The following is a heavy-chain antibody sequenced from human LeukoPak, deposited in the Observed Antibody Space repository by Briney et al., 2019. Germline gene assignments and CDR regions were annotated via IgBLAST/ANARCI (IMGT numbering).Heavy chain of an antibody. J-gene: IGHJ4*02. CDR3: ARCTDYFDY. Sequence: SETLSLTCAVYGGSFSGYYWSWIRQHPGKGLEWIGYIYYSGSTYYNPSLKSRVTISVDTSKNQFSLELSSVTAADTAVYYCARCTDYFDYWGQGTLVTVSS. CDR2: IYYSGST. V-gene: IGHV4-31*11. CDR1: GGSFSGYY.